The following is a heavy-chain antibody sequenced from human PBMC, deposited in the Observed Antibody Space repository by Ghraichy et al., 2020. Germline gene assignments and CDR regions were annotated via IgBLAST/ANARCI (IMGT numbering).Heavy chain of an antibody. V-gene: IGHV3-64*01. CDR3: ARGDSGYDLPGYYYYYYYMDV. CDR1: GFTFSSYA. J-gene: IGHJ6*03. CDR2: ISSNGGST. D-gene: IGHD5-12*01. Sequence: GGSLRLSCAVSGFTFSSYAMHWVRQAPGKGLEYVSGISSNGGSTYYANSVKCRFTISRDNSKNTLYLQMGSLRAEDMAVYYCARGDSGYDLPGYYYYYYYMDVWGKGTTVTVSS.